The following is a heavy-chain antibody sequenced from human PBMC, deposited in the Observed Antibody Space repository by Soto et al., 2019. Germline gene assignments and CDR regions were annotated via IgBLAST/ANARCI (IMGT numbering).Heavy chain of an antibody. Sequence: EVQLVESGGGLVQPGGSLRLSCAASGFTFSDYYMDWVRQAPGKGLEWVGRTRNEANSYTTEYAASVKGRFTISRDDSKNSLYLQMNSLKTEDTAVYYCARPSGNTYYGAYFDSWGQGTLVTVSS. D-gene: IGHD3-10*01. CDR2: TRNEANSYTT. CDR3: ARPSGNTYYGAYFDS. J-gene: IGHJ4*02. CDR1: GFTFSDYY. V-gene: IGHV3-72*01.